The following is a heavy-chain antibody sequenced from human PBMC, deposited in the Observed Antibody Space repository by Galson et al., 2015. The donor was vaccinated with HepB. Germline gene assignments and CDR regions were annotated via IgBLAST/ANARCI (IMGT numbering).Heavy chain of an antibody. CDR3: ATRAARATVIDY. CDR2: ISGSGGST. V-gene: IGHV3-23*01. D-gene: IGHD4-17*01. Sequence: SLRLSCAASGFTFSGYAMSWVRQAPGKGLEWVSAISGSGGSTYYADSVKGRFTISRDNSKNTLYLQMNSLRAEDTAVYYCATRAARATVIDYWGQGTLVTVSS. J-gene: IGHJ4*02. CDR1: GFTFSGYA.